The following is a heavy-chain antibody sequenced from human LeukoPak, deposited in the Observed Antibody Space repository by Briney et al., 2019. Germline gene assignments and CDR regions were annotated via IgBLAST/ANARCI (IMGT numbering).Heavy chain of an antibody. V-gene: IGHV3-23*01. D-gene: IGHD2-2*01. Sequence: GGSLRLSCAASGFTFSSHAMNWVRQAPGKGLEWVSLISGSGDRTYYADSVKGRFTISRDNAKNSLYLQMNSLRAEDTAVYYCARRYCSSTSCTLDYWGQGTLVTVSS. CDR2: ISGSGDRT. J-gene: IGHJ4*02. CDR3: ARRYCSSTSCTLDY. CDR1: GFTFSSHA.